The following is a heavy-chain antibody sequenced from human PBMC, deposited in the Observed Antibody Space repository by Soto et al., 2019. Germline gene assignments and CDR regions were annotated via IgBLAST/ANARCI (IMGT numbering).Heavy chain of an antibody. D-gene: IGHD3-16*01. CDR1: GYTFTGYA. V-gene: IGHV1-3*01. Sequence: ASVKVSCKASGYTFTGYAMHWVRQAPGQRLEWMGWINAGNGNTKYSQKFQGRVTITRDTSASTAYMELRSLRSDDTAVYYCARSGGLGEKDAFDIWGQGTMVTVSS. CDR2: INAGNGNT. CDR3: ARSGGLGEKDAFDI. J-gene: IGHJ3*02.